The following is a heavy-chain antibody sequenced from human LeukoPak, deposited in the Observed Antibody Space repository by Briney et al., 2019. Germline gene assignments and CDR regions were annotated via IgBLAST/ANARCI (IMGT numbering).Heavy chain of an antibody. D-gene: IGHD3-22*01. CDR1: GYTFTDFG. J-gene: IGHJ4*02. CDR3: ARDSSGFYYVH. CDR2: FTTYNGNT. Sequence: ASVKVSCKTSGYTFTDFGINWVRQAPGQGLEWMGRFTTYNGNTNYAQKFQGRVTMTTDTSTTTAYLEVTSLRSDDTAVYYCARDSSGFYYVHWGQGTLVTVSS. V-gene: IGHV1-18*01.